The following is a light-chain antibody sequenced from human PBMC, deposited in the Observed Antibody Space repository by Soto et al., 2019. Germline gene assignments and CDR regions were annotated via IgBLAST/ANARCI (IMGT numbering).Light chain of an antibody. Sequence: ETVMTQSPATLSVSPGERATLSCRASQSVNSNLAWYQQKLGQAPRVLIFGASTRATGIPARFSGSGSGTEFSLTINSLQSDAFAVYYCQEYNTWPWTFGQGTKVESK. CDR3: QEYNTWPWT. CDR1: QSVNSN. V-gene: IGKV3-15*01. CDR2: GAS. J-gene: IGKJ1*01.